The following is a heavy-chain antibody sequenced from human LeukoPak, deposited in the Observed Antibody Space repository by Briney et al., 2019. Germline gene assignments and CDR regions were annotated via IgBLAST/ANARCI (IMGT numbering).Heavy chain of an antibody. CDR1: GGTFSSYA. D-gene: IGHD2-2*01. CDR2: IIPIFGTA. CDR3: ARSYCSSTSCYFDP. Sequence: SVKVSCKASGGTFSSYAISWVRQAPGQGLEWMGGIIPIFGTANYAQKFQGRVTITADKSTSTAYMELSSLRSEDTAVYYCARSYCSSTSCYFDPWGQGTLVTVSS. J-gene: IGHJ5*02. V-gene: IGHV1-69*06.